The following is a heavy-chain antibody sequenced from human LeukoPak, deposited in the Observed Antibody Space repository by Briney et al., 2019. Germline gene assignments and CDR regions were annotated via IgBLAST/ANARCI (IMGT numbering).Heavy chain of an antibody. CDR2: IHYSGST. CDR1: GGSISGYH. D-gene: IGHD2-21*01. Sequence: SETLSLTCTVSGGSISGYHWIWIRQPPGKGLEWIGYIHYSGSTNYNPSLKSGVTTSVDTSKKQFSLKLRSVTAADTAVYYCARSVSWGLLVRDDAFDIWGQGTMVTVSS. V-gene: IGHV4-59*08. J-gene: IGHJ3*02. CDR3: ARSVSWGLLVRDDAFDI.